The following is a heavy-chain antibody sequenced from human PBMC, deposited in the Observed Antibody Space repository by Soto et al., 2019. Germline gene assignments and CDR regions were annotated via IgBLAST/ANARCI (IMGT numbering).Heavy chain of an antibody. D-gene: IGHD3-16*01. Sequence: SETLSLTCAVYCGSFSGYYWSWIRQPPGKGLEWIGEINHSGSTNYNPSLKSRVTISVDTSKNQFSLKLSSVTAADTAVYYCARTFGSGRINWFDPWGQGTLVTVSS. CDR3: ARTFGSGRINWFDP. J-gene: IGHJ5*02. V-gene: IGHV4-34*01. CDR1: CGSFSGYY. CDR2: INHSGST.